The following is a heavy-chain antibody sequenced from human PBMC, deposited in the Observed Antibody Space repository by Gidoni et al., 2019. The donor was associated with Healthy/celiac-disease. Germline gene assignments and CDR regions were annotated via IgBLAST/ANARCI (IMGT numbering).Heavy chain of an antibody. CDR2: RWYDGSNK. J-gene: IGHJ4*02. V-gene: IGHV3-33*01. CDR3: ARDGDSSGWYLGYYFDY. Sequence: QVQLVESGGGVVPPGRSLSLSCSASGFTFSSYGMHWVRQAPGKGLEWVAVRWYDGSNKYYADAVKGRFTISRDNSKNTLYLQMNSLRAEDTAVYYCARDGDSSGWYLGYYFDYWGQGTLVTVSS. D-gene: IGHD6-19*01. CDR1: GFTFSSYG.